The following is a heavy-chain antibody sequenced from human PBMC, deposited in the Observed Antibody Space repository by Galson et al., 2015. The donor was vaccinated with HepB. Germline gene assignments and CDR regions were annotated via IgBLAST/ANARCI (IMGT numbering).Heavy chain of an antibody. V-gene: IGHV1-69*13. D-gene: IGHD4-17*01. J-gene: IGHJ4*02. CDR3: ARGHGDYGLFPLGD. CDR1: GGTFSSYA. Sequence: SVKVSCKASGGTFSSYAISWVRQAPGQGLEWMGGIIPIFGTANYAQKFQGRVTITADESTSTAYMELSSLRSEDTAVYYCARGHGDYGLFPLGDWGQGTLVTVSS. CDR2: IIPIFGTA.